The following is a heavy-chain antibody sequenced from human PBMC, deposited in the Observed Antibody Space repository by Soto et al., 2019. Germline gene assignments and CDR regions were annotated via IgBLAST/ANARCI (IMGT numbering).Heavy chain of an antibody. CDR1: GFTFSSYA. V-gene: IGHV3-23*01. J-gene: IGHJ4*02. Sequence: EVQLLESGGGLVQPGGSLRLSCAASGFTFSSYAMSWVRQAPGKGLEWVSAISGSGGSTYYADSVKGRFTISRDNSKNTLYLQMNSLRAEDTAVYYCAKSRGRAVARLVGGYYFDYWGQGTLVTVSS. CDR2: ISGSGGST. D-gene: IGHD6-19*01. CDR3: AKSRGRAVARLVGGYYFDY.